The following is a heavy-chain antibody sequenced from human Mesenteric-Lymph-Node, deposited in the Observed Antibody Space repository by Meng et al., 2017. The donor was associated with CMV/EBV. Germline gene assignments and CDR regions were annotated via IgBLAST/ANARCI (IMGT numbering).Heavy chain of an antibody. CDR1: GGSFSGYY. CDR2: INHSGST. Sequence: AQLRQWGAGLLNPVATLSLTWHCFGGSFSGYYWSWIRQPPGKGLEWIGEINHSGSTNYNPSLKSRVTISVDTSKNQFSLKLSSVTAADTAVYYCARHQRWLKSEGGFNYWGQGTLVTVSS. J-gene: IGHJ4*02. V-gene: IGHV4-34*01. CDR3: ARHQRWLKSEGGFNY. D-gene: IGHD4-23*01.